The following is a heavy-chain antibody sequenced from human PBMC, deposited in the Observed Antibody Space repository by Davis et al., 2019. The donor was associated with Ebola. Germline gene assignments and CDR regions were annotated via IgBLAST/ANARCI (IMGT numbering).Heavy chain of an antibody. Sequence: MPSETLSLTCTVSGGTVSSGSYDWSWIRQPPGKGLEWIGYNYYSGSTNYHHSLKSRVTISVDTSKNQFSLKLNSVTASDTAVYYCARDWSGYCSGGSCYNWFYPWGQGTLVTVSS. CDR2: NYYSGST. CDR1: GGTVSSGSYD. CDR3: ARDWSGYCSGGSCYNWFYP. V-gene: IGHV4-61*01. J-gene: IGHJ5*02. D-gene: IGHD2-15*01.